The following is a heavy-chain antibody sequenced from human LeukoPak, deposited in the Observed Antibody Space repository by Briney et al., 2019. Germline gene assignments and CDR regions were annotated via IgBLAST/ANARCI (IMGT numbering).Heavy chain of an antibody. CDR1: GFTFSSYA. CDR2: ISYDGSNK. D-gene: IGHD3-22*01. V-gene: IGHV3-30-3*01. Sequence: PGGSLRLSCAASGFTFSSYAMHWVRQAPGKGLEWVAVISYDGSNKYYADSVKGRFTISRDNSKNTLYLQMNSLRAEDTAVYYCARGPRGYYDSSAYPGVDYWGQGTLVTVSS. CDR3: ARGPRGYYDSSAYPGVDY. J-gene: IGHJ4*02.